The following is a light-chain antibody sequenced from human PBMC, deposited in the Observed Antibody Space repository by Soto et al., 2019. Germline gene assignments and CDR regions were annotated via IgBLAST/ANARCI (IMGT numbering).Light chain of an antibody. Sequence: QSVLTQPPSASGTPGQRGTISYSGSSSNIGSNTVKWYQHLPGTAPKLLIYTNSQRPSGVPDRFSGSKSGTSASLAISGLQSEDEADYYCAAWDDSLNGLVFGTGTKVTVL. CDR2: TNS. CDR3: AAWDDSLNGLV. V-gene: IGLV1-44*01. CDR1: SSNIGSNT. J-gene: IGLJ1*01.